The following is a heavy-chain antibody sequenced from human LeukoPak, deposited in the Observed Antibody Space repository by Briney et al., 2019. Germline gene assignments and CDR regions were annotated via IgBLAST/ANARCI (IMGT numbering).Heavy chain of an antibody. D-gene: IGHD2-15*01. J-gene: IGHJ4*02. Sequence: PGGSLRLSCAASGFTFSSYAMSWVRQAPGKGLEWVANIKQGGSDKYYVDSVKGRFTISRDNAENSLFPQMNSLRAEDTAVYYCARGQGLLQRYYFDYWGQGTLVTVSS. V-gene: IGHV3-7*01. CDR1: GFTFSSYA. CDR3: ARGQGLLQRYYFDY. CDR2: IKQGGSDK.